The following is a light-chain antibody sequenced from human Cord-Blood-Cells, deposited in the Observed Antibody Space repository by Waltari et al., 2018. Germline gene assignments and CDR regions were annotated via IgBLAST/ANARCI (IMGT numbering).Light chain of an antibody. CDR3: QQSYSTPLT. CDR1: QSISSY. V-gene: IGKV1-39*01. J-gene: IGKJ4*01. CDR2: AAS. Sequence: DIQMTQSLSSLSASVGDRVTITCRASQSISSYLNWYQQKPGKAPKLLIYAASSLQSGVPSRFSGSGSETDFTLTISSLQPEDYATYYCQQSYSTPLTFGGGTKVEIK.